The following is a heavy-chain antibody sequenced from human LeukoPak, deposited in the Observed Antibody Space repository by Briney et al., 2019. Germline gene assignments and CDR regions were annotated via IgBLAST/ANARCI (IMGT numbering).Heavy chain of an antibody. V-gene: IGHV3-21*01. CDR1: GFTFSSYS. CDR3: ARDYYGSGSYHWFDP. CDR2: ISSSSSYI. Sequence: PGGSLRLSCAASGFTFSSYSMNWVRQAPGKGLEWVSSISSSSSYIYYADSVKGRFTISRDNAENSLYLQMNSLRAEDTAVYYCARDYYGSGSYHWFDPWGQGTLVTVSS. D-gene: IGHD3-10*01. J-gene: IGHJ5*02.